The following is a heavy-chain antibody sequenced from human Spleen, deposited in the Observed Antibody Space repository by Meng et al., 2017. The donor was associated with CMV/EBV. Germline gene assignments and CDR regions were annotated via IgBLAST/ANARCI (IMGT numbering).Heavy chain of an antibody. CDR1: GFSFSSYA. V-gene: IGHV3-30*04. CDR2: ISYEGSTK. D-gene: IGHD3-3*01. CDR3: AREVADFWSGSYNRLYYYYYGMDV. Sequence: GESLKISCAASGFSFSSYAMHWVRQAPGKGLEWVAVISYEGSTKYYADSVKGRFTISRDSSKNTLYLQMSSLRGEDTAVYYCAREVADFWSGSYNRLYYYYYGMDVWGQGTTVTVS. J-gene: IGHJ6*02.